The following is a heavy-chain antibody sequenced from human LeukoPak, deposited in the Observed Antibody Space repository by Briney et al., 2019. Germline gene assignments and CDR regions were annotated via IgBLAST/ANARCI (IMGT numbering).Heavy chain of an antibody. J-gene: IGHJ4*02. CDR3: AKDSFVGTTSFLDS. CDR2: IDWVGGIT. Sequence: GGSLRLSCAASGFTFDDFSMHWVRQVPGKGLEWISLIDWVGGITYYADSVKGRFTVSRDNSKRSLYLHLTSLTPEDTALYYCAKDSFVGTTSFLDSWGQGTLVIVSS. CDR1: GFTFDDFS. D-gene: IGHD1-26*01. V-gene: IGHV3-43*01.